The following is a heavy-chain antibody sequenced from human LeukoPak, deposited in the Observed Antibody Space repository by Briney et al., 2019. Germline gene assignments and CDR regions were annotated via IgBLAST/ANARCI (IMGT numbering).Heavy chain of an antibody. CDR1: GFTFSNYA. J-gene: IGHJ4*02. V-gene: IGHV3-23*01. D-gene: IGHD3-9*01. CDR2: ISGSGGST. CDR3: AREYYDILTGYLDY. Sequence: GGSLRLSCAASGFTFSNYAMSWVRQAPGKGLEWVSVISGSGGSTYYADSVKGRFTISRDNSKNTLYLQMNSLRAEDTAVYYCAREYYDILTGYLDYWGQGTLVTVSS.